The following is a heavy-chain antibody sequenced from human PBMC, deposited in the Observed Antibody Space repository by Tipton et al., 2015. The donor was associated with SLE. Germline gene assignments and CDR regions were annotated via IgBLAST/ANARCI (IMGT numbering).Heavy chain of an antibody. CDR3: ARGLGTYSSGWRYYYYYMDV. V-gene: IGHV4-34*01. J-gene: IGHJ6*03. CDR1: GGSFGGYY. Sequence: TLSLTCAVYGGSFGGYYWSWIRQPPGKGLEWIGEINHSGSTKYNPSLKSRVTISVDTSKNQFSLKLSSVTAADTAVYYCARGLGTYSSGWRYYYYYMDVWGKGTTVTVSS. D-gene: IGHD6-19*01. CDR2: INHSGST.